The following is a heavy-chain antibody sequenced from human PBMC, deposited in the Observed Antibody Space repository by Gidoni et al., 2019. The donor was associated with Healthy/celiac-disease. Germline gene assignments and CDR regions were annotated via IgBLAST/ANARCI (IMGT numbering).Heavy chain of an antibody. CDR3: ARGDSSGYWGYYFDY. CDR1: GGSLSSGGYY. V-gene: IGHV4-31*03. CDR2: IYYSGST. D-gene: IGHD3-22*01. Sequence: QVQLQESGPGLVKPSQTLSLTCTVSGGSLSSGGYYWSWIRQHPGEGLEWIGYIYYSGSTYYNPSLKSRVTISVDTSKNQFSLKLSSVTAADTAVYYCARGDSSGYWGYYFDYWGQGTLVTVSS. J-gene: IGHJ4*02.